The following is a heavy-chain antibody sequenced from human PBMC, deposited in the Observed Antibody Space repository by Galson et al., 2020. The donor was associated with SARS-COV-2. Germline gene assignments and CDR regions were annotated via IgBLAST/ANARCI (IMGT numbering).Heavy chain of an antibody. Sequence: SETLSLTCAVSGDSFSSGFYSWTWIRQPAGKGLEWIGRFYAGGSTDYNPSLKSRVTMSVDTSKKQFSLTLSSVTAADTAVYYCARGDMAATSRFYGMDVWGQGTTVTVSS. CDR2: FYAGGST. J-gene: IGHJ6*02. D-gene: IGHD5-12*01. CDR1: GDSFSSGFYS. CDR3: ARGDMAATSRFYGMDV. V-gene: IGHV4-61*02.